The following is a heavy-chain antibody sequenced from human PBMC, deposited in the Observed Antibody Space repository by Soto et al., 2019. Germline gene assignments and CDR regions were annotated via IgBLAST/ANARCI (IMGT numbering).Heavy chain of an antibody. Sequence: SETLSLTCAVYGGSFSGYYWRWIRQPPGKGLEWIGEINHSGSTNYNPSLKSRVTISVDRSKNQFSLKLSSVTAADTAVYYCARVRGDFWSGSHYYFDYWGQGTLVTVSS. J-gene: IGHJ4*02. V-gene: IGHV4-34*01. D-gene: IGHD3-3*01. CDR3: ARVRGDFWSGSHYYFDY. CDR1: GGSFSGYY. CDR2: INHSGST.